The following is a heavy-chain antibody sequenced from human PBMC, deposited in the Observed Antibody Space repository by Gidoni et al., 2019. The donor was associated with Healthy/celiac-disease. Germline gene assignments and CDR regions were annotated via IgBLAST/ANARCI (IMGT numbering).Heavy chain of an antibody. D-gene: IGHD3-16*02. J-gene: IGHJ4*02. V-gene: IGHV3-23*01. Sequence: EVPLFESGGVLVQPGGSLSLSCAASGFTFSSYAMSWVRQAPGKGLEWVSAISGSGGRTYYADSVKGRFTISRDNSKNTLYLQMNSLRDEDTAVYYCANTVTFGGVIDYWGQGTLVTVSS. CDR3: ANTVTFGGVIDY. CDR1: GFTFSSYA. CDR2: ISGSGGRT.